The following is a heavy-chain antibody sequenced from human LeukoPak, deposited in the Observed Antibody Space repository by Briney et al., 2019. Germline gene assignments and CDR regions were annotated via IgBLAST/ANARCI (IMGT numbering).Heavy chain of an antibody. V-gene: IGHV3-43D*03. J-gene: IGHJ6*03. Sequence: GGSLRLPCAVSGFTFSSYAITWVRQAPGKGLEWVSLISWDGGSTYYADSVKGRFTISRDNSKNSLYLQMNSLRAEDTALYYCASLLWFGDSDYYYMDVWGKGTTVTVSS. CDR3: ASLLWFGDSDYYYMDV. D-gene: IGHD3-10*01. CDR1: GFTFSSYA. CDR2: ISWDGGST.